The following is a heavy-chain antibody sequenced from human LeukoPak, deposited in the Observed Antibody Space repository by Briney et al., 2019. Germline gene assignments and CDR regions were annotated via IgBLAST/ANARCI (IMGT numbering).Heavy chain of an antibody. CDR1: GGSFSGYY. V-gene: IGHV4-34*01. Sequence: PSETLSLTCAVYGGSFSGYYWSWIRQPPGKGLEWIGEINHSGSTNYNPSLKSRVTISVDTSKNQFSLKLSSVTAADTAVYYCARGRFYYGSGGNWFDPWGQGTLVNVSS. CDR2: INHSGST. D-gene: IGHD3-10*01. J-gene: IGHJ5*02. CDR3: ARGRFYYGSGGNWFDP.